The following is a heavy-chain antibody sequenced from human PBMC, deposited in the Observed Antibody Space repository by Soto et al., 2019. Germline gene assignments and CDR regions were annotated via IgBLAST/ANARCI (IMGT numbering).Heavy chain of an antibody. CDR3: ARMAEDQTPDIAAAGTPFNDY. D-gene: IGHD6-13*01. CDR2: IDPSDSYT. V-gene: IGHV5-10-1*01. J-gene: IGHJ4*02. CDR1: GYSFTSYW. Sequence: PGESLKISCKGSGYSFTSYWISWVRQMPGKGLEWMGRIDPSDSYTNYSPSFQGHVTISADKSISTAYLQWSSLKASDTAMYYCARMAEDQTPDIAAAGTPFNDYWGQGTLVTVSS.